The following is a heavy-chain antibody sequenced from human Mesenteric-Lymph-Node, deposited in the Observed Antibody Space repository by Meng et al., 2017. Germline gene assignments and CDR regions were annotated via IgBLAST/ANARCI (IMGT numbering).Heavy chain of an antibody. D-gene: IGHD6-13*01. Sequence: VPLTPGGRGLLKPSETLALTCAVYGGSFSGYYWSWIRQPPGKGLEWIGEINHGESTNYNPSLKSRVTISVDTSKNQFSLKLSSVTAADTAVYYCARPVYSSSWYNYYIDYWGQGTLVTVSS. CDR2: INHGEST. J-gene: IGHJ4*02. CDR1: GGSFSGYY. CDR3: ARPVYSSSWYNYYIDY. V-gene: IGHV4-34*01.